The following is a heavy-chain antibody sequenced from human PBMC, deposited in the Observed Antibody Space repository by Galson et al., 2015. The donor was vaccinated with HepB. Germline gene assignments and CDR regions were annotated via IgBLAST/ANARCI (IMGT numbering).Heavy chain of an antibody. V-gene: IGHV4-4*07. CDR1: GGSINSYS. CDR3: ATVVYYKSSGYYHYYYFDY. D-gene: IGHD3-22*01. CDR2: VHTNGNT. Sequence: ETLSLTCTVTGGSINSYSWSWIRQPAGKGLEWIGRVHTNGNTNYNPSLKSRVTMSVDTSKGHFSLKLSSVTAADTAVYYCATVVYYKSSGYYHYYYFDYWGQGALVTVSS. J-gene: IGHJ4*02.